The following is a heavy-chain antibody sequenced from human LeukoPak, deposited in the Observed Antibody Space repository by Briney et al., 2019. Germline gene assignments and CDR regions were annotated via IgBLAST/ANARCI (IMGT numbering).Heavy chain of an antibody. V-gene: IGHV3-7*05. CDR1: GFTFSTYW. CDR3: ARWRPIDAFDI. CDR2: IKEDGSEK. D-gene: IGHD3-3*01. Sequence: GGSLRLSCAASGFTFSTYWMSWVRQAPGKGLEWVANIKEDGSEKYYVDSVKGRFTISRHNSKNTLYLQVNSLRPEDTAMYYCARWRPIDAFDIWGQGTMVIVSS. J-gene: IGHJ3*02.